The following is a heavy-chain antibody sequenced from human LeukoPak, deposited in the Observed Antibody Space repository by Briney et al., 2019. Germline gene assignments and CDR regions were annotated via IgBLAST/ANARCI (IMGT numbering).Heavy chain of an antibody. CDR1: GYTFTSYG. V-gene: IGHV1-18*01. CDR2: ISAYNGNI. J-gene: IGHJ3*02. Sequence: ASVKVSCKASGYTFTSYGISWVRQAPGQGLEWMGWISAYNGNINYAQKLQGRVTMTRDTSTSTVYMELSSLRSEDTAVYYCARDLVDAFDIWGQGTMVTVSS. CDR3: ARDLVDAFDI. D-gene: IGHD2-8*02.